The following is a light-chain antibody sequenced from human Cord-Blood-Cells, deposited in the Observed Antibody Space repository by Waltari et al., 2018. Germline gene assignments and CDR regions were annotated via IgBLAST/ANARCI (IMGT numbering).Light chain of an antibody. CDR2: QDS. Sequence: SYELTQPPSVSVSPGQTASITCSGDKLGDKYACWYQQKPGQSPVLVIYQDSKRPSGIPERFSGSNSGNTATLTLSGTQAMDEADYYCQAWDGGTVVFGGGTKLTVL. CDR3: QAWDGGTVV. CDR1: KLGDKY. V-gene: IGLV3-1*01. J-gene: IGLJ2*01.